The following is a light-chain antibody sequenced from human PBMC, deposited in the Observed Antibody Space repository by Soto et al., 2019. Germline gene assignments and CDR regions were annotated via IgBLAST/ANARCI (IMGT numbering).Light chain of an antibody. CDR1: SSNIGAGYD. CDR3: QSYYSSLSGYVV. CDR2: GNS. Sequence: QSVLTQPPSVSGAPGQRVTISCTGSSSNIGAGYDVHWYQQLPGTAPKLLIYGNSNRPSGVPDRFSGSKSGTSASLAITGLQAEDEADYYCQSYYSSLSGYVVFGRGTKLTVL. V-gene: IGLV1-40*01. J-gene: IGLJ2*01.